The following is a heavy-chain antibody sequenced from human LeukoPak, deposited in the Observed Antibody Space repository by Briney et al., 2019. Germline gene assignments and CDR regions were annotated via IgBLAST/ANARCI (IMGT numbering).Heavy chain of an antibody. Sequence: PGGSLRLSCAVSGFTFDDYAMHWVRQAPGKGLEWVSGISWNSGSIGYADSVRGRFTISRDNAKNSLYLQMNSLRPEDTALYYCAKDLDCSSTSCRGLYYYYGMDVWGQGTTVTVSS. CDR2: ISWNSGSI. D-gene: IGHD2-2*01. CDR1: GFTFDDYA. V-gene: IGHV3-9*01. J-gene: IGHJ6*02. CDR3: AKDLDCSSTSCRGLYYYYGMDV.